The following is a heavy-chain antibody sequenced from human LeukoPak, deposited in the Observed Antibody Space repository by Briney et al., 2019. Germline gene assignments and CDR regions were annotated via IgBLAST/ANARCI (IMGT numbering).Heavy chain of an antibody. D-gene: IGHD2-2*01. CDR2: INHSGST. CDR1: GGSLSGYY. Sequence: SETLSLTCAVYGGSLSGYYWSWIRQPPGKGLEWIGDINHSGSTNYNPSLKSRVTISVDTSKNQFSLKLSSVTAADTAVYYCARGGPFGAMNVVVPAAMVARYFQRWGQGTLVTVSS. V-gene: IGHV4-34*01. CDR3: ARGGPFGAMNVVVPAAMVARYFQR. J-gene: IGHJ1*01.